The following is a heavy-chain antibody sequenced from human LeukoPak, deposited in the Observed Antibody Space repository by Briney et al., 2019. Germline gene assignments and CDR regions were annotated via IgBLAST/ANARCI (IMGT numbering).Heavy chain of an antibody. CDR3: ARRGVVVPAATPDY. Sequence: GGSLRLSCAASGFTFSSYWMSWVRQAPGKGLGWVANIKQDGSEKYYVDSVKGRFTISRDNAKNSLYLQMNSLRAEDTAVYYCARRGVVVPAATPDYWGQGTLVTVPS. CDR2: IKQDGSEK. CDR1: GFTFSSYW. J-gene: IGHJ4*02. D-gene: IGHD2-2*01. V-gene: IGHV3-7*01.